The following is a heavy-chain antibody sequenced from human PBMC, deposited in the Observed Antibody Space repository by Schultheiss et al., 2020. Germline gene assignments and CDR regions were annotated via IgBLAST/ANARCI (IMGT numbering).Heavy chain of an antibody. J-gene: IGHJ5*02. Sequence: GGSLRLSCAASGFTFSSCGMHWVRQAPGKGLEWVAVISYDGGNKYYTDSVKGRFTISRDNSRNTLYLQMSTLRTDDTAVYYCVNLVVVSSWGQGTLVTVSS. D-gene: IGHD3-22*01. CDR2: ISYDGGNK. CDR1: GFTFSSCG. CDR3: VNLVVVSS. V-gene: IGHV3-30*18.